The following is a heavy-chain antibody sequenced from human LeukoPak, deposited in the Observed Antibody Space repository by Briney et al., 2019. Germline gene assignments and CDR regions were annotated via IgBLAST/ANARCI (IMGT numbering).Heavy chain of an antibody. D-gene: IGHD3-10*01. CDR2: ISGSGHTT. CDR1: GVTFSNYA. CDR3: VEGIFDY. V-gene: IGHV3-23*01. Sequence: PVAYLSLSCASSGVSGVTFSNYALNWVRQAPGNGLERVSDISGSGHTTNYADSVKGRFSISRDHSKTTLYLQISSLKVEDTAVYYCVEGIFDYWGQGTLVTVSS. J-gene: IGHJ4*02.